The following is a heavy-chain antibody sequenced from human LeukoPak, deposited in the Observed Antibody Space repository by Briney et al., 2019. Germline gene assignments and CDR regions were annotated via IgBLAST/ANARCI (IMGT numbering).Heavy chain of an antibody. Sequence: SETLSLTCTVSGGSISSSTYYWGWIRQPPGKGLEWIGNIYYSGNTYYNPSLQSRVTISVDTSKNQFSLKLSSVTTADTAVYYCARDGYLAVDYWGQGTLVTVSS. CDR3: ARDGYLAVDY. CDR1: GGSISSSTYY. V-gene: IGHV4-39*07. D-gene: IGHD2-2*03. J-gene: IGHJ4*02. CDR2: IYYSGNT.